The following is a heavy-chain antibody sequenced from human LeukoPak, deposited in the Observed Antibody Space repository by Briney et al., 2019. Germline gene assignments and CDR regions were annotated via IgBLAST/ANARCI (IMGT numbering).Heavy chain of an antibody. V-gene: IGHV3-23*01. CDR2: INFGDGNT. CDR3: ASSGYGVHDY. Sequence: GGSLRLSCAASGLTFSQYAMSWVRQAPGKGLEWISFINFGDGNTHYADSAKGRFTISRDNSKNTLYLQMSSLRAEDTAAYYCASSGYGVHDYWGQGTLVTVSS. J-gene: IGHJ4*02. CDR1: GLTFSQYA. D-gene: IGHD4-17*01.